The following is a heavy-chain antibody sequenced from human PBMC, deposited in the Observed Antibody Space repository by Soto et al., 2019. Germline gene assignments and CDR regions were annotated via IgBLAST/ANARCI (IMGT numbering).Heavy chain of an antibody. J-gene: IGHJ4*02. Sequence: EVQLSESGGGLVQPGGSLRLSCAASGFTFNNYAMNWVRQAPGMGLEWVSAISGSGGSTYYADSVKGRFTISRDNSKTTVDLQMSSLSAEDTAVYYCTKGWFGHFLYDYWCQGPMVTVSS. V-gene: IGHV3-23*01. CDR3: TKGWFGHFLYDY. CDR2: ISGSGGST. D-gene: IGHD3-10*01. CDR1: GFTFNNYA.